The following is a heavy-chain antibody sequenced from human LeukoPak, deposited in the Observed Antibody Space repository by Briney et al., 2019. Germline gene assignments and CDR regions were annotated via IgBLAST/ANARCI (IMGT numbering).Heavy chain of an antibody. D-gene: IGHD4-11*01. V-gene: IGHV3-13*01. Sequence: GGSLRLSCAASGFTFSSYDMHWVRHATGKGLEWVSAIGTAGDTYYPGSVKGRFTISRENAKNSLYLQMNSLRAGDTAVYYCANEGYSNGDSYYYYGMDVWGQGTTVTVSS. CDR3: ANEGYSNGDSYYYYGMDV. CDR2: IGTAGDT. J-gene: IGHJ6*02. CDR1: GFTFSSYD.